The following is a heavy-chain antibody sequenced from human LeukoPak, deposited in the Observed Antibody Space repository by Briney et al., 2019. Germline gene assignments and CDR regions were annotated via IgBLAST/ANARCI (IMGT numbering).Heavy chain of an antibody. Sequence: SSETLSLTCTVSGGSISSYYWSWIRQPPGKGLEWIGYIYYSGSTNYNPSLKSRVTISVDTSKNQFSLKLSSVTAADTAVYYCARVYVHGIALDYWGQGTLVTVSS. CDR1: GGSISSYY. CDR2: IYYSGST. V-gene: IGHV4-59*01. D-gene: IGHD6-13*01. CDR3: ARVYVHGIALDY. J-gene: IGHJ4*02.